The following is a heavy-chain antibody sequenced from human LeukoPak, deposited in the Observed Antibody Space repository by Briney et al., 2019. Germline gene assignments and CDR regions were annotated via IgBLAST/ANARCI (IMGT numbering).Heavy chain of an antibody. CDR1: GYTFTGYY. D-gene: IGHD3-10*01. CDR2: INPNSGGT. Sequence: GASVKVSCKASGYTFTGYYMHWVRQAPGLGLEWVGRINPNSGGTNYAQKFQGRVTMTRDTSISTAYMELSRLRSDDTAVYYCARIFGSGSYDWFDPWGQGTLVTVSS. CDR3: ARIFGSGSYDWFDP. V-gene: IGHV1-2*06. J-gene: IGHJ5*02.